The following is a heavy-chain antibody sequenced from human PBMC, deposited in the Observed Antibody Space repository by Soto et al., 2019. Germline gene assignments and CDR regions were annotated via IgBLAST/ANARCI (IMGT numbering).Heavy chain of an antibody. J-gene: IGHJ6*02. Sequence: ASVKVSCKDSGGTFSSYGFSWVRRAPGQGLEWMGGIIPFSGTPNYAQKFQDRVTITADKSTSTVHMELRSLTSDDTAVYFCARGRTTCCRLGEDYHYHGMDVWGQGTKVTVSS. CDR2: IIPFSGTP. D-gene: IGHD3-16*01. CDR3: ARGRTTCCRLGEDYHYHGMDV. V-gene: IGHV1-69*06. CDR1: GGTFSSYG.